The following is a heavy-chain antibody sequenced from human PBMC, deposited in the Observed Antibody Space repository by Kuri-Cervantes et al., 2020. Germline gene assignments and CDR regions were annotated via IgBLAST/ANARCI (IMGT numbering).Heavy chain of an antibody. CDR1: GGSIRSRTSY. V-gene: IGHV4-39*07. D-gene: IGHD3-16*02. Sequence: SETLSLTCTVSGGSIRSRTSYWGWIRQPPGKGLEWIGSIYYSGSTYYTPSLKSRVSMSVDTSKNQFSLKLSSVTAADTAVYYCADDYVWGSYLQNWGQGTLVTVSS. J-gene: IGHJ1*01. CDR3: ADDYVWGSYLQN. CDR2: IYYSGST.